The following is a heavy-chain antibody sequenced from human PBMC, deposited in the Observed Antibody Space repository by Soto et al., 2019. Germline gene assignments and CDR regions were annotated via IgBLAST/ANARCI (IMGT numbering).Heavy chain of an antibody. CDR2: IIPIFGTA. V-gene: IGHV1-69*13. J-gene: IGHJ5*02. CDR1: GGTFSSYA. Sequence: AASVKVSCKASGGTFSSYAISWVRQAPGQGLEWMGGIIPIFGTANYAQKFQGRVTITADESTSTAYMELSSLRSEDTAVYYCARVIVVHELDNWFDPWGQGTLVTVSS. CDR3: ARVIVVHELDNWFDP. D-gene: IGHD3-22*01.